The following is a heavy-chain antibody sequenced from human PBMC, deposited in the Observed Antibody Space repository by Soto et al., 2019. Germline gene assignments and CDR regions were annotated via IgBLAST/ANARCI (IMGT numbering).Heavy chain of an antibody. Sequence: PSETLSLTCTVSGGSISSGGYYWSWIRQHPGKGLEWIGYIYYSGSTYYNPSLKSRVTISVDTSKNQFSLKLSSVTAADTAVYYCAGGGHCSGGSCYSRFDYWGQGTLVTVSS. J-gene: IGHJ4*02. V-gene: IGHV4-31*03. CDR3: AGGGHCSGGSCYSRFDY. D-gene: IGHD2-15*01. CDR2: IYYSGST. CDR1: GGSISSGGYY.